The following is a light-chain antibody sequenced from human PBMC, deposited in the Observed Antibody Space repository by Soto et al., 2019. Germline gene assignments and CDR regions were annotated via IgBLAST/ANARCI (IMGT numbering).Light chain of an antibody. CDR1: QGISSW. CDR2: DAS. J-gene: IGKJ2*01. CDR3: QQYNSYLYT. V-gene: IGKV1-5*01. Sequence: DVLMTQSPSSVSASVGDRVTITCRASQGISSWLAWYQQKPGKAPKLLIYDASSLESGVPSRFSGSGSETEFTLTISSLQPDDFATYYCQQYNSYLYTFGQGTKLEIK.